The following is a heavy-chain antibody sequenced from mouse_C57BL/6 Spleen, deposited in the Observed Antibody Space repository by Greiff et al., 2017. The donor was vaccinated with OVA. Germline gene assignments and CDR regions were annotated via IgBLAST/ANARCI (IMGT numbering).Heavy chain of an antibody. CDR3: ARRLTGTCFAS. CDR2: ISSGGSYT. Sequence: EVHLVESGGDLVKPGGSLKLSCAASGFTFSSYGMSWVRQTPDKRLEWVATISSGGSYTYYPDSVKGRFTISRDNAKNTLYLQMSSLKSEDTAMNYCARRLTGTCFASGAKGLWSLSLQ. CDR1: GFTFSSYG. V-gene: IGHV5-6*01. J-gene: IGHJ3*01.